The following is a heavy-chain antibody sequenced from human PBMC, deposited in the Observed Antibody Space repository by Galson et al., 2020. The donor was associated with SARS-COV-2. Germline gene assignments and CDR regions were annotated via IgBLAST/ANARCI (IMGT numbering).Heavy chain of an antibody. J-gene: IGHJ5*02. CDR1: GGSIRSSSGYF. CDR3: ARLGHEWGAPQFDP. Sequence: SETLSLTYTVSGGSIRSSSGYFWGWVRQAPEKGLEWIATINYIGTTYYNPSLESRVSISADMSRNQFSLKVNDVTAADTAIFYCARLGHEWGAPQFDPWGQGTLVIVSS. CDR2: INYIGTT. D-gene: IGHD1-26*01. V-gene: IGHV4-39*01.